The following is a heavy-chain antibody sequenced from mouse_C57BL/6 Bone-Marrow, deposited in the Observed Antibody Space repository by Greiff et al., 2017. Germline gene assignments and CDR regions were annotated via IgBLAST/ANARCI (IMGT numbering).Heavy chain of an antibody. CDR3: ELNLDY. V-gene: IGHV1-59*01. CDR2: IDPSDSYT. CDR1: GYTFTSYW. J-gene: IGHJ2*01. Sequence: VQLQQPGAELVRPGTSVKLSCKASGYTFTSYWMHWVKQRPGQGLEWIGVIDPSDSYTNYNQKFKGKATLTVDTSSSTAYMQLSSLTSEDSAVYYCELNLDYWGQGTTLTVSS. D-gene: IGHD4-1*01.